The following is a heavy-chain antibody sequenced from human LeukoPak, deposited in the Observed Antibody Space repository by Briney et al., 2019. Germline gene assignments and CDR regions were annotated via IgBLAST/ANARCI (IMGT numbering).Heavy chain of an antibody. D-gene: IGHD3-9*01. Sequence: PSETLSLTCAVSGSSVSSNNWWGWIRQPPGKALEWIGYIYYSGSIYYNPSPKSRVTMSVDTSKNQSSLKLSSVTAVDTAVYYCARKFPSIFYMDVWGKGTTVTVSS. CDR3: ARKFPSIFYMDV. J-gene: IGHJ6*03. CDR2: IYYSGSI. CDR1: GSSVSSNNW. V-gene: IGHV4-28*05.